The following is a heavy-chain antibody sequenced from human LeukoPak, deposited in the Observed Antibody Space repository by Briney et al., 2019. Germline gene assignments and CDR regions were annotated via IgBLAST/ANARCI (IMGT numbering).Heavy chain of an antibody. CDR1: GGSISSGSYH. Sequence: SETLPLTCTVSGGSISSGSYHWSWIRQPAGKGLEWIGRIYTSGSTNYNPSLKSRVTISVDTSKNQFSLKLSSVTAADTAVYYCARTGAAYYYYYYMDVWGTWTTVTVSS. V-gene: IGHV4-61*02. J-gene: IGHJ6*03. CDR3: ARTGAAYYYYYYMDV. D-gene: IGHD1-14*01. CDR2: IYTSGST.